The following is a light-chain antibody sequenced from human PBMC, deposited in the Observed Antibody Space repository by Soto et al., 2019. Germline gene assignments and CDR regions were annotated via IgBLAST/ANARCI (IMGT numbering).Light chain of an antibody. CDR1: SSDVGGFEY. J-gene: IGLJ1*01. CDR3: GSITRSSTSV. V-gene: IGLV2-14*01. Sequence: QSVLSQPASASGSPGQSITISCTGTSSDVGGFEYVSWYQHQPGEAPKLIIYDVTKRPSGVSNRFSGSKSGNTASLTISGIQAEDEGDYYCGSITRSSTSVFGTGTKVTVL. CDR2: DVT.